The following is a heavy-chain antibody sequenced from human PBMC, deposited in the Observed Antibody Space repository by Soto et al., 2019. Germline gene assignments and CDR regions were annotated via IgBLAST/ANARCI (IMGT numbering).Heavy chain of an antibody. V-gene: IGHV4-38-2*02. CDR3: ARVGPWVPYYYDSSPYTFENWFDP. Sequence: SETLSLTCTVSGGSISSYYWGWLRQPPGKGLEWIGSIYHGGSTYYNPSLNSRVTLSIDMTNNHVSLILNSVTAADTAVYYCARVGPWVPYYYDSSPYTFENWFDPWGQGTLVTVSS. CDR1: GGSISSYY. J-gene: IGHJ5*02. CDR2: IYHGGST. D-gene: IGHD3-22*01.